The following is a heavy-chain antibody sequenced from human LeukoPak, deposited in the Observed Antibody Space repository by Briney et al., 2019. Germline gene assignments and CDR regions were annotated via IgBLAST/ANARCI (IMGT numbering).Heavy chain of an antibody. CDR3: ARDSCSSTSCRRKFDN. Sequence: SETLSLTCTVSGDSISNYYWNWIRQPPGKGLEWIGYIYTSVSTSYNPSLRGRVTISGDTSKNQFSLKLSSVTAADSAVYYCARDSCSSTSCRRKFDNWGQGTLVTVSS. D-gene: IGHD2-2*01. CDR1: GDSISNYY. J-gene: IGHJ4*02. V-gene: IGHV4-4*09. CDR2: IYTSVST.